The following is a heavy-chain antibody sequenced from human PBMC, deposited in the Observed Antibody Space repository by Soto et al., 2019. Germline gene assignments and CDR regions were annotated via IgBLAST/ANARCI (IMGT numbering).Heavy chain of an antibody. CDR3: ETVAGLVGIWFDP. J-gene: IGHJ5*02. Sequence: AXVIVSSKASGDTFTGHYIHWVLRAPGQGLEGMGWINANSGSTTYAQKFQGRVTMTRDTSISTAYMELTSLRSDDTAVFYCETVAGLVGIWFDPWGQGTLVTVS. V-gene: IGHV1-2*02. CDR2: INANSGST. D-gene: IGHD3-3*01. CDR1: GDTFTGHY.